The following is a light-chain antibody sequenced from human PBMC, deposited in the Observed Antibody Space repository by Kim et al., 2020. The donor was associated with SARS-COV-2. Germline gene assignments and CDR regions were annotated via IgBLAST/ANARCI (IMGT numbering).Light chain of an antibody. CDR1: RSHIGAGYD. Sequence: VTVCCTGSRSHIGAGYDVHWYQPRPGTAPKLVIYGNNNRPSGVPDRFSGSKSGTSASLAITGLQAEDEADYYCQSYDSSLSAYVFGTGTKVTVL. CDR2: GNN. J-gene: IGLJ1*01. V-gene: IGLV1-40*01. CDR3: QSYDSSLSAYV.